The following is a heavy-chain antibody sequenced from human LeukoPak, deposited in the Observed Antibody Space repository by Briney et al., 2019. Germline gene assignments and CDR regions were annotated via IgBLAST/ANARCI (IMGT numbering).Heavy chain of an antibody. Sequence: GGSLRLSCAASGFTFSSYWMSWVRQAPGKGLEWVANIKKDGSEKYYVDSVKGRFTISRDNAKTSLYLQMNSLRAEDTAVYYCAGDLSGVTGYTYGRGIDYWGQGTLVTVSS. D-gene: IGHD5-18*01. V-gene: IGHV3-7*01. CDR1: GFTFSSYW. CDR3: AGDLSGVTGYTYGRGIDY. J-gene: IGHJ4*02. CDR2: IKKDGSEK.